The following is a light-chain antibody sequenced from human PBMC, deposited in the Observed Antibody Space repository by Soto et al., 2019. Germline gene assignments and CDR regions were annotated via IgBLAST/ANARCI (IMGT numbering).Light chain of an antibody. CDR1: QSVSSSY. CDR3: QQSSRFT. V-gene: IGKV3D-20*02. J-gene: IGKJ4*01. CDR2: AAS. Sequence: EIVLTHSPGTLSLSPWEIATLSCRASQSVSSSYLAWYQQKPGQAPRLLMSAASSRATGIPARFSGSGSGTDYTLIINSLEPEDFALYYCQQSSRFTFGGGTKVDIK.